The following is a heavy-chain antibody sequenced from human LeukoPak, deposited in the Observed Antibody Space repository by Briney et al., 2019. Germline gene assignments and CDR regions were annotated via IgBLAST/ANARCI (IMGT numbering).Heavy chain of an antibody. CDR1: GGSITSGAYY. CDR3: ARNRRSYDSSGYQNYFAY. D-gene: IGHD3-22*01. Sequence: SETLSLTCTVSGGSITSGAYYWGWIRQPPGKGLEWIGSINYSGSTYSNPSLKSRVTISVDTSKNQFSLKLISVTAADTAVHYCARNRRSYDSSGYQNYFAYWGQGTLVIVSS. CDR2: INYSGST. V-gene: IGHV4-39*01. J-gene: IGHJ4*02.